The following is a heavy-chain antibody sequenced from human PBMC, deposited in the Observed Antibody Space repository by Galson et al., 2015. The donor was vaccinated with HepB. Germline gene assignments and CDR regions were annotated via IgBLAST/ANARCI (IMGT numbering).Heavy chain of an antibody. V-gene: IGHV1-8*01. Sequence: SVKVSCKASGYTFTSYDINWVRQATGQGLEWMGWMNPNSGNTGYAQKFQGRVTMTRNTSISTAYMELSSLRSEDTAVYYCARDQYQYYDSSGWNWFDPWGQGTLVTVSS. D-gene: IGHD3-22*01. CDR2: MNPNSGNT. CDR3: ARDQYQYYDSSGWNWFDP. CDR1: GYTFTSYD. J-gene: IGHJ5*02.